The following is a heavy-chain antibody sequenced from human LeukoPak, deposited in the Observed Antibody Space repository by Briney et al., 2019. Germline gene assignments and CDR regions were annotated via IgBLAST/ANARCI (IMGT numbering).Heavy chain of an antibody. J-gene: IGHJ6*03. Sequence: ASVKVSCKASGGTFSSYAISWVRQATGQGLEWMGWMNPNSGNTGYAQKFQGRVTITRNTSISTAYMELSSLRSEDTAVYYCARGRYSNYYYYYYMDVWGKGTTVTVSS. D-gene: IGHD6-13*01. CDR1: GGTFSSYA. CDR2: MNPNSGNT. V-gene: IGHV1-8*03. CDR3: ARGRYSNYYYYYYMDV.